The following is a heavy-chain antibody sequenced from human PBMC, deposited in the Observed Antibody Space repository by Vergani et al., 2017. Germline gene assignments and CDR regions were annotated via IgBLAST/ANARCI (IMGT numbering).Heavy chain of an antibody. V-gene: IGHV4-59*01. J-gene: IGHJ4*02. CDR3: ARDLMIGAVTVSDY. D-gene: IGHD3-16*01. CDR2: IHYSGST. CDR1: GGSISSYY. Sequence: QVQLQASGPGLVKPSETLSLTCPVSGGSISSYYWGWIRQPPGKGLEWIGFIHYSGSTNYNPSLKSRVTISVDTSKNQFSLKLSSVTAADTAVYYCARDLMIGAVTVSDYWGQGTLVTVSS.